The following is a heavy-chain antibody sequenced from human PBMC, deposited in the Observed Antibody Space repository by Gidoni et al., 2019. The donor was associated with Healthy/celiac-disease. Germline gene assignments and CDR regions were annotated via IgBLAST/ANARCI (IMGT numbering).Heavy chain of an antibody. CDR1: GYTFTSYA. CDR2: INTDTGNQ. D-gene: IGHD2-2*01. Sequence: QVQLVQSGSELKKPGASVTVSCKASGYTFTSYARNWVRQAPGQGLEWMGWINTDTGNQTYAQGFTGRFVFSLDTSVSTAYLQISSLKAEDTAVYYCARGGGCSSTSCYVHWFDPWGQGTLVTVSS. V-gene: IGHV7-4-1*02. CDR3: ARGGGCSSTSCYVHWFDP. J-gene: IGHJ5*02.